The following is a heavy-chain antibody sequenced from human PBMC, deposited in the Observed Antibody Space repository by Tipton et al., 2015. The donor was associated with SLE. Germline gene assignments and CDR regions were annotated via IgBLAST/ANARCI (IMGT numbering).Heavy chain of an antibody. CDR2: FYHSANT. V-gene: IGHV4-38-2*02. D-gene: IGHD5-24*01. Sequence: TLSLTCIVSRYSISSGYYWGWMRQAPGKELEWIGSFYHSANTYYNPSLTSRVTISADTSKNQFSLRLTSVIAADTALYYCGRARVGMGYVFDVWGQGTTVTVSS. CDR3: GRARVGMGYVFDV. CDR1: RYSISSGYY. J-gene: IGHJ3*01.